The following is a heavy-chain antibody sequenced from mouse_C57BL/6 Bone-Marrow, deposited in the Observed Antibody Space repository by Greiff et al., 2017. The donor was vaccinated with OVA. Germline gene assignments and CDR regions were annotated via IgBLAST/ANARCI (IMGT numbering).Heavy chain of an antibody. J-gene: IGHJ3*01. V-gene: IGHV1-82*01. CDR1: GYAFSSSW. Sequence: QVQLQQSGPELVKPGASVKISCKASGYAFSSSWMNWVKQRPGKGLEWIGRIYPGDGDTNYNGKFKGKATLTADKSSSTAYMQLSSLTSEDSAVYFCASVYYSKWAWFAYWGQGTLVTVSA. CDR2: IYPGDGDT. D-gene: IGHD2-5*01. CDR3: ASVYYSKWAWFAY.